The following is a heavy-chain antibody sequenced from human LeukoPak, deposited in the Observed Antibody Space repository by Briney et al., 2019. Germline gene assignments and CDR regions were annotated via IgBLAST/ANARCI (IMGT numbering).Heavy chain of an antibody. J-gene: IGHJ4*02. V-gene: IGHV3-53*01. Sequence: PGGSLRLSCAASGFTVSSNYMSWVRQAPGKGPEWVSVIYSGGSTYYADSVKGRFTISRDNSKNTLYLQMNSLRAEDTAVYYCARDTGGYFYFDYWGQGTLVTVSS. CDR1: GFTVSSNY. CDR2: IYSGGST. CDR3: ARDTGGYFYFDY. D-gene: IGHD6-25*01.